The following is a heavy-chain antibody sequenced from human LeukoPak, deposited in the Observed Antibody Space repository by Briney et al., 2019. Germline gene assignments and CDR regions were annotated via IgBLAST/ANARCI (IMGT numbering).Heavy chain of an antibody. D-gene: IGHD3-10*01. J-gene: IGHJ4*02. CDR3: ARAPDYYGSGSYLTFDY. CDR1: GYTFTSYG. V-gene: IGHV1-18*01. CDR2: ISAYNGNT. Sequence: ASVKVSCKASGYTFTSYGISWVRQAPGQGLEWMGWISAYNGNTNYAQKLQGRVTMATDTSTSTAYMELRSLRSDDTAVYYCARAPDYYGSGSYLTFDYWGQGTLVTVSS.